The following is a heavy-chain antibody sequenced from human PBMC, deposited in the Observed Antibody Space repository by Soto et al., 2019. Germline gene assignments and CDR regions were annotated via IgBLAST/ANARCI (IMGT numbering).Heavy chain of an antibody. CDR1: GGSISRYY. D-gene: IGHD4-17*01. Sequence: SETLSLTCTVSGGSISRYYWSWIRQPPGKGLEWIGYIYYSGSTNYNPSLKSRVTISVDTSKNQFSLKLSSVTAADTAVYYCARVVRGYGAYGDYYYYYMEVGGKGTTVTVPS. J-gene: IGHJ6*03. V-gene: IGHV4-59*01. CDR2: IYYSGST. CDR3: ARVVRGYGAYGDYYYYYMEV.